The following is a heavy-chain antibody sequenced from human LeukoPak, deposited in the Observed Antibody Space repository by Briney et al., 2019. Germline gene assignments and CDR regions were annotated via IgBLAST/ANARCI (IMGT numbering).Heavy chain of an antibody. CDR2: IQPGDSDT. D-gene: IGHD2-15*01. CDR1: GYSFTTYW. CDR3: ARLVAQSWNYFDY. V-gene: IGHV5-51*01. J-gene: IGHJ4*02. Sequence: GGSLKISCKGSGYSFTTYWIAWVRQMPGRGLEWMGIIQPGDSDTGYSPSFQGQVTISADKSISTAYLQWSSLKASDTAIYYCARLVAQSWNYFDYWGQGTLVTVSS.